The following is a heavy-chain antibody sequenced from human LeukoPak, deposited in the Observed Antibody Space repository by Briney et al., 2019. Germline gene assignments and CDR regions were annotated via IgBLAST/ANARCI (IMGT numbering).Heavy chain of an antibody. Sequence: GGSLRLSCAASGFTFSDYYMSWIRQAPGKGLEWVSYISSSSSYTNYADSVKGRFTISRDNAKNSLYLQMNSLRAEDTAVYYCAAERGSYGVGTHWGQGTLVTVSS. CDR3: AAERGSYGVGTH. J-gene: IGHJ4*02. V-gene: IGHV3-11*03. CDR1: GFTFSDYY. D-gene: IGHD1-26*01. CDR2: ISSSSSYT.